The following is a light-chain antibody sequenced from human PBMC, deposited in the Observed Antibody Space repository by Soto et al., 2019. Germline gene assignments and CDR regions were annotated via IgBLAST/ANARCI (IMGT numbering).Light chain of an antibody. V-gene: IGLV1-44*01. CDR2: GHN. CDR1: SSNIGSNP. J-gene: IGLJ2*01. CDR3: AAWDDNLNGRVV. Sequence: QPVLTQPPSASGTPGQRVTISCSGSSSNIGSNPVNWYQQLPGTAPKLLIYGHNQRPSGVPERFSGSKSGTSASLAIDGLQSEDEGDYFCAAWDDNLNGRVVFGGGTKLTVL.